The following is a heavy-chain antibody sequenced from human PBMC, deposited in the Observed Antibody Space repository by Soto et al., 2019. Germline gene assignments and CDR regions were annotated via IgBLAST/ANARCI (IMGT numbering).Heavy chain of an antibody. CDR3: ARSALIYDSSGYYSYYYYGMDV. J-gene: IGHJ6*02. CDR2: IYYSGST. CDR1: GGSISSYY. V-gene: IGHV4-59*01. Sequence: LSLTCTVSGGSISSYYWSRIRQPPGKGLEWIGYIYYSGSTNYNPSLKSRVTISVDTSKNQFSLKLSSVTAADTAVYYCARSALIYDSSGYYSYYYYGMDVWGQGTTVTVSS. D-gene: IGHD3-22*01.